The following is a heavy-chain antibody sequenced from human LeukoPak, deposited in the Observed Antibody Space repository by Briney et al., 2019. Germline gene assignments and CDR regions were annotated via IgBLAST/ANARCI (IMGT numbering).Heavy chain of an antibody. CDR1: GFTFSNTW. CDR3: AAQGGSGDLRY. D-gene: IGHD4-17*01. Sequence: GGSLRLSCAASGFTFSNTWMNWVRQAPGKGLEWVGPIKRIIDGGTTDYAAPVKGRFTVSRDDSINTLYLQMSSLKTEDTAVYYCAAQGGSGDLRYWGQGTLVTVSS. V-gene: IGHV3-15*01. J-gene: IGHJ4*02. CDR2: IKRIIDGGTT.